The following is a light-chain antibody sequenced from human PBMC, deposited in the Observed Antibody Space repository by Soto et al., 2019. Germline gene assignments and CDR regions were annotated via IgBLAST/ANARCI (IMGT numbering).Light chain of an antibody. CDR2: RNN. J-gene: IGLJ2*01. CDR3: AAWDDSRSGYVV. V-gene: IGLV1-47*01. CDR1: SSNIGSNY. Sequence: QSVLTQPPSASGTPGQRVTISCSGSSSNIGSNYVYWYQQLPVTAPKLLIYRNNQRPSGVPDRFSGSKSGTSASLSISGLRSEDEDEYYCAAWDDSRSGYVVFGGGTKLTVL.